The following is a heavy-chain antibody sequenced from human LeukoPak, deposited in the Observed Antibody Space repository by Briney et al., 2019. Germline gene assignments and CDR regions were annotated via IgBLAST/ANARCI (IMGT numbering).Heavy chain of an antibody. CDR1: GYTITSYY. Sequence: GASVKVSCKASGYTITSYYMHWVRQARGQGLEWMGIINPSGGSTSYAQKFQGRVTMTRDTSTSTVYMELSSLRSEDTAVYYCARPGYISSSRHWYFDLWGRGTLVTVSS. V-gene: IGHV1-46*01. CDR2: INPSGGST. D-gene: IGHD6-6*01. J-gene: IGHJ2*01. CDR3: ARPGYISSSRHWYFDL.